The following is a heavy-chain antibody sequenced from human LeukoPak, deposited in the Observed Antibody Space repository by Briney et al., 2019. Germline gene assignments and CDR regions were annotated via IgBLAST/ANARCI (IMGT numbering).Heavy chain of an antibody. J-gene: IGHJ5*02. D-gene: IGHD3-3*01. Sequence: SVKVSCKASGGTFSSYAISWVRQAPGQGLEWMGRIIPILGIANYAQKFQGRVTITADKSTSTAYMELSSLRSEDTAVYYCARDLGTIIGVVKHNWFDPWGQGTLVTVSS. CDR2: IIPILGIA. V-gene: IGHV1-69*04. CDR3: ARDLGTIIGVVKHNWFDP. CDR1: GGTFSSYA.